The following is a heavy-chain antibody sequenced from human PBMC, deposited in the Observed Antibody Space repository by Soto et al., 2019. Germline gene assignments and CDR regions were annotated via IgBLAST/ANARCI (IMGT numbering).Heavy chain of an antibody. Sequence: EVQLSESGGGLVQPGGSLRLSCAASGFTFSIYAMTWVRQAPGKGLEWVSSVSGSGGSTYYADSVRGRFTISRDNSKNTMYLQMNSLRAEDTALYYCSKDYKAHRYRDFDYRGQGALVTVSS. CDR3: SKDYKAHRYRDFDY. CDR1: GFTFSIYA. D-gene: IGHD3-16*02. CDR2: VSGSGGST. J-gene: IGHJ4*02. V-gene: IGHV3-23*01.